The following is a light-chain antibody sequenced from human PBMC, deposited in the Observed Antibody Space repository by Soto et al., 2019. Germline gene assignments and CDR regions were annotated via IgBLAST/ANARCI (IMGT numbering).Light chain of an antibody. CDR2: KDT. CDR1: TLPKQY. Sequence: SYELTQPPSVSVSPGQTARLTCSGDTLPKQYAYWFQQKPGQAPMLVIYKDTERPSGIPERFAGSSSGTTVTLAITAVQAEDEADYYCQSADRSGAYRVFGGGTKRTVL. CDR3: QSADRSGAYRV. V-gene: IGLV3-25*03. J-gene: IGLJ3*02.